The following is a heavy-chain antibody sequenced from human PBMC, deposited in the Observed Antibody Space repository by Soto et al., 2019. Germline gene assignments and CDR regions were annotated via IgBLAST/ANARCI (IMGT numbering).Heavy chain of an antibody. D-gene: IGHD3-16*01. CDR3: ATGLGWESGY. J-gene: IGHJ4*02. CDR2: IKEDGSQK. CDR1: GFTFSNFW. Sequence: EVQLVESGGGLVQPGGSLRLSCVASGFTFSNFWMSWVRQAPGKGLEWVANIKEDGSQKYNVDSVKGRFTISRDSAKFSLYLHMNSLRAEDSAVYYCATGLGWESGYWGQGTLVTVSS. V-gene: IGHV3-7*01.